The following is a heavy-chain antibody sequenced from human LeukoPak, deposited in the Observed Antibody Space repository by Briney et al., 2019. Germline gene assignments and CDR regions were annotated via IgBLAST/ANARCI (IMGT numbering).Heavy chain of an antibody. Sequence: SETLSLTCTVSGGSISSYYWSWIRQPPGKGLEWIGYIHYSGSTSYNPSLRSRVTISVDTSKNQFSLKLSSVTAADTAVYYCARGQNTALIWSHYYYYYMDVWGKGTTVTVSS. J-gene: IGHJ6*03. D-gene: IGHD1/OR15-1a*01. CDR2: IHYSGST. CDR1: GGSISSYY. CDR3: ARGQNTALIWSHYYYYYMDV. V-gene: IGHV4-59*12.